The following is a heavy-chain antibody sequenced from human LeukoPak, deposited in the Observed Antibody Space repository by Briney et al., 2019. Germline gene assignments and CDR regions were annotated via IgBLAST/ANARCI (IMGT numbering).Heavy chain of an antibody. CDR2: INPNSGGT. V-gene: IGHV1-2*02. CDR1: GYTFTGYY. J-gene: IGHJ5*02. D-gene: IGHD6-13*01. CDR3: AREEVVAAAGDNT. Sequence: ASVKVSCKASGYTFTGYYMHWVRQAPGQGLEWMGWINPNSGGTNYAQKFQGRVTMTRDTSISTAYMELSRLRSDDTAVYYCAREEVVAAAGDNTCGQGTLVTVSS.